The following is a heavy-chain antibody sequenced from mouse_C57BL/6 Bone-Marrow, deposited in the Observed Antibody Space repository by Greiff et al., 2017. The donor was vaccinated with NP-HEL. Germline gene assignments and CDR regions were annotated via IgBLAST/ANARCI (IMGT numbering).Heavy chain of an antibody. D-gene: IGHD1-1*01. J-gene: IGHJ4*01. CDR1: GFTFSDFY. CDR3: ARDSSLSFMDY. CDR2: SRNKANDYTT. V-gene: IGHV7-1*01. Sequence: EVKLVESGGGLVQSGRSLRLSCATSGFTFSDFYMEWVRQAPGKGLEWIAASRNKANDYTTEYSASVKGRFIVSRDTSQSILYLQMNDLRAEDTAIYYCARDSSLSFMDYWGQGTSVTVSS.